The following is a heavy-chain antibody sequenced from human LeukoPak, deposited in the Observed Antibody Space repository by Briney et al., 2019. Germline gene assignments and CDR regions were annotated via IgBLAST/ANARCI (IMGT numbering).Heavy chain of an antibody. J-gene: IGHJ5*02. CDR1: GFTFSSNY. V-gene: IGHV3-53*01. CDR3: ARGAPYCSSTSCYVNWFDP. CDR2: IYSGGST. Sequence: GGSLRLSCAASGFTFSSNYMSWVRQAPGKGLEWVSVIYSGGSTYYSDSVKGRFTISRDNSKNKLYLQMISLRAEDTAVYYCARGAPYCSSTSCYVNWFDPWGQGTLVTVSS. D-gene: IGHD2-2*01.